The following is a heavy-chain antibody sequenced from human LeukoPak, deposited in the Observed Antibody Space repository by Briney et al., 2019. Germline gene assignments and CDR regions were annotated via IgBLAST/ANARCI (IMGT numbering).Heavy chain of an antibody. V-gene: IGHV3-23*01. CDR1: GFTFSSYA. D-gene: IGHD3-3*01. Sequence: GGSLRLSCAGSGFTFSSYAMSWVRQAPGKGLERVSAISAGGGSTYYADSVKGRFTISRDNSKNTMYLQMNSLRAEDTAVYYCAKGGTIGDGITIFGVAMDVWGQGTTVTVPS. CDR2: ISAGGGST. J-gene: IGHJ6*02. CDR3: AKGGTIGDGITIFGVAMDV.